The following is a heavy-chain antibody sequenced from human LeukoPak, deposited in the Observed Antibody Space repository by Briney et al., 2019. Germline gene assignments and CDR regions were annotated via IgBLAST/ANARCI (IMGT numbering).Heavy chain of an antibody. CDR2: IIPIFGTA. J-gene: IGHJ4*02. CDR1: GYTFTGYY. V-gene: IGHV1-69*13. D-gene: IGHD3-10*01. Sequence: TVTVSCKASGYTFTGYYMHWVRQAPGQGLEWMGGIIPIFGTANYAQKFQGRVTITADESTSTAYMELSSLRSEDTAVYYCAANYYGSGTTSSFDYWGQGTLVTVSS. CDR3: AANYYGSGTTSSFDY.